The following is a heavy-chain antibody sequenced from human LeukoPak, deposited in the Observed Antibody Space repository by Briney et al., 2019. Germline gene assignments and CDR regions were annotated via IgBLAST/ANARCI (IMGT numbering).Heavy chain of an antibody. CDR2: ISSSSSYI. CDR3: ARELRIAAAAGPYDY. CDR1: GFTFSSYS. Sequence: GGSLRLSCAASGFTFSSYSMNWVRQAPGKGLEWVSSISSSSSYIYYADSVKGRFTISRDNAKNSLYLQMNSLRAEDTAVYYCARELRIAAAAGPYDYWGQGTLVTVSS. D-gene: IGHD6-13*01. J-gene: IGHJ4*02. V-gene: IGHV3-21*01.